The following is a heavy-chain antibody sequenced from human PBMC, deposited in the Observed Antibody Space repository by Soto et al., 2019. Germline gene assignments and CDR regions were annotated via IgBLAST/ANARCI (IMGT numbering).Heavy chain of an antibody. CDR3: ANSCGSAWFYLDN. D-gene: IGHD6-19*01. V-gene: IGHV3-23*01. J-gene: IGHJ4*02. CDR1: GFDFSKYA. CDR2: ISDSSGST. Sequence: GGSLRLSCAASGFDFSKYAMNWVRQAPGKGLEWVSGISDSSGSTYYADSVKGRFTVSRDNSKNTLYLQMNSLRAEDTAVYYCANSCGSAWFYLDNWGQGALVTVSS.